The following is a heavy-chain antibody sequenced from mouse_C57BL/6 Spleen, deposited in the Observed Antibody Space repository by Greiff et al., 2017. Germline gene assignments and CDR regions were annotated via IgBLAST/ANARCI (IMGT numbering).Heavy chain of an antibody. V-gene: IGHV5-9-1*02. D-gene: IGHD2-5*01. CDR2: ISSGGDYI. CDR3: TREYSNYVYFDY. CDR1: GFTFSSYA. Sequence: DVMLVESGEGLVKPGGSLKLSCAASGFTFSSYAMSWVRQTPEKRLEWVAYISSGGDYIYYADTVKGRFTISRDNARNTLYLQMNSLKSEDTAMYYCTREYSNYVYFDYWGQGTTLTVSS. J-gene: IGHJ2*01.